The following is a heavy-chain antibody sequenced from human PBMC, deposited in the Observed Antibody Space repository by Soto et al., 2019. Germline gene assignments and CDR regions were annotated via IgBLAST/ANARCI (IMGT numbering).Heavy chain of an antibody. CDR3: VRRVSGNYDY. D-gene: IGHD1-7*01. Sequence: GGSLRLSCAASGFTFSNYSMNWFRQAPGKGLEWISYIGVTTYYGNSVKGRFTISRDNSKNTLYLQMGSLRAEDMAVYYCVRRVSGNYDYWGQGTQVTV. J-gene: IGHJ4*02. V-gene: IGHV3-48*01. CDR2: IGVTT. CDR1: GFTFSNYS.